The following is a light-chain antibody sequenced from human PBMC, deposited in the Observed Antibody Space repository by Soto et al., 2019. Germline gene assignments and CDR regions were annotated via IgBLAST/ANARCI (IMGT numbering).Light chain of an antibody. Sequence: QYVLTQPPSVSGAPGQRVTISCTGSSSNIGAGYDVHWYQQLPGTAPKLLIYGNSNRPSGVPDRFSGSKSGTSASLAITGLQAEDEADYYCQSYDSSLSGHVVFGGGTKLTAL. J-gene: IGLJ2*01. CDR3: QSYDSSLSGHVV. CDR1: SSNIGAGYD. CDR2: GNS. V-gene: IGLV1-40*01.